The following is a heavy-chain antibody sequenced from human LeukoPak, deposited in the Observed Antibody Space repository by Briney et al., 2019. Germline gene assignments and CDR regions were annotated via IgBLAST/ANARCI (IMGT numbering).Heavy chain of an antibody. CDR3: ARDVRVGGVGNFYFHY. CDR2: ISQDGYTN. J-gene: IGHJ4*02. CDR1: GFTFNNYV. D-gene: IGHD1-26*01. Sequence: PGGSLRLSWAASGFTFNNYVIHWVRQAQGKGLEWVASISQDGYTNVYADSVKGRFTVSRDNSKKTLFLQMNSLKSEDTALYYCARDVRVGGVGNFYFHYWGQGTLVTVSS. V-gene: IGHV3-30*19.